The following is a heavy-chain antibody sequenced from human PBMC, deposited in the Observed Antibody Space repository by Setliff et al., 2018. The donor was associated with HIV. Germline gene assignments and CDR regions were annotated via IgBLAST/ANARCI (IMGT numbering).Heavy chain of an antibody. CDR1: GDSISSSPNC. V-gene: IGHV4-39*01. CDR3: ARRLLNTLPGVRGWFDP. J-gene: IGHJ5*02. D-gene: IGHD3-10*01. CDR2: IFYSGYT. Sequence: TLSLTCSVSGDSISSSPNCWGWIRQPPGKGLEWIGSIFYSGYTYYNPSLKSRLTISLDTSKNQFSLRLNSVTSADTAVYYCARRLLNTLPGVRGWFDPWGHVILVTVSS.